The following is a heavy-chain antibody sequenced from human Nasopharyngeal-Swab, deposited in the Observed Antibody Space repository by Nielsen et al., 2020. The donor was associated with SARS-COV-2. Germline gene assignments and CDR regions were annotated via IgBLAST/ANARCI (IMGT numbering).Heavy chain of an antibody. CDR3: ARVAGITMVRGVDY. J-gene: IGHJ4*02. Sequence: GGSLRLSCAASGFTFSSYAMHWVRQAPGKGLEWVAVISYDGSNKYYADSVKGRFTISRDNSKNTLYLQMNSLRAEDTAVYYCARVAGITMVRGVDYWGQGTLVTVPS. CDR2: ISYDGSNK. D-gene: IGHD3-10*01. CDR1: GFTFSSYA. V-gene: IGHV3-30-3*01.